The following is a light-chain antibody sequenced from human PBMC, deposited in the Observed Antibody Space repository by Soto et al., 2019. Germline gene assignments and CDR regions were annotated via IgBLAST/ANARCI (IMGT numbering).Light chain of an antibody. CDR2: ATS. Sequence: IQLTQSPSSLSASAGDRVTITCRASQGISSYLAWYQQKPGKAPKLLIYATSTLQSGVPSRFSGSGSGTDFTLTISSLKPEDFATYYCQPLNSYPRTFGQGTRLEIK. CDR3: QPLNSYPRT. V-gene: IGKV1-9*01. CDR1: QGISSY. J-gene: IGKJ5*01.